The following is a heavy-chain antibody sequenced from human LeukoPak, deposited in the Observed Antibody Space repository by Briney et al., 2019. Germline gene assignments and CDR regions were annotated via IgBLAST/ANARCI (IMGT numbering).Heavy chain of an antibody. CDR3: ALRLAAAEGAFDI. J-gene: IGHJ3*02. Sequence: AYIYYTGTTYSTPSLKSRFTISVDRSKNPCSLKLSSVTAADTAVYYCALRLAAAEGAFDIWGQGTMVTVSS. V-gene: IGHV4-30-4*01. D-gene: IGHD6-13*01. CDR2: IYYTGTT.